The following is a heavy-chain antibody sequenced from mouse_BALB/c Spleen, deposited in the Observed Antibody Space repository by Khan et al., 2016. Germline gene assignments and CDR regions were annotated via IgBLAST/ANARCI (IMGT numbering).Heavy chain of an antibody. J-gene: IGHJ3*01. CDR3: SRSPFGFDVGFAY. CDR1: GFNFKDTY. D-gene: IGHD2-2*01. Sequence: VQLKQSGAELVKPGDSVKLSCTASGFNFKDTYMHWVKQRPEQGLEWIGRIDPANGNTKYDPKFQGKATITADTSSNTAYLQLCSLTSEDTAVCYWSRSPFGFDVGFAYWGRGTLVTVSA. V-gene: IGHV14-3*02. CDR2: IDPANGNT.